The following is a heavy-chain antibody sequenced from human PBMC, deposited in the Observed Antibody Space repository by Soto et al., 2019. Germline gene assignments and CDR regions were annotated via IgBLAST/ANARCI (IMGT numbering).Heavy chain of an antibody. V-gene: IGHV3-15*07. CDR3: ATMGSY. CDR1: GFAFSKAW. Sequence: EVQLVESGGGLVKPGGSLRLSCAASGFAFSKAWMNWVRQAPEKGLEWVGHIKSNTDGGTTDYAAPVKGRFTISRDDSKNTLYLQMNSLKTEDTAMYYCATMGSYWGQGSLVTVSS. CDR2: IKSNTDGGTT. D-gene: IGHD3-10*01. J-gene: IGHJ4*02.